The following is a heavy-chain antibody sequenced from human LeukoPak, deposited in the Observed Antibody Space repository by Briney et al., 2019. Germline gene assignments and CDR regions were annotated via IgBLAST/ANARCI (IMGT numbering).Heavy chain of an antibody. Sequence: GGYLRLSGASSGFTFSSDGMHWVRQAPGQGLEGVAGISYDGSNKYYADSVKGRFTISRDNSKNTLYLQMNSLRAEDTAVYYCAKDLVVSGSWIIAVAGPIDYWGQGTLVTVSS. D-gene: IGHD6-19*01. V-gene: IGHV3-30*18. CDR2: ISYDGSNK. CDR1: GFTFSSDG. J-gene: IGHJ4*02. CDR3: AKDLVVSGSWIIAVAGPIDY.